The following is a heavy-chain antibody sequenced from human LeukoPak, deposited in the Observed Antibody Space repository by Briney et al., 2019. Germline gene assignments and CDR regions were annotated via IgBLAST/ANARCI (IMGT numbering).Heavy chain of an antibody. CDR2: IYPGDSDT. CDR1: GYSFSSYW. V-gene: IGHV5-51*01. CDR3: AIIGYSGYDWGGFDY. Sequence: GESLKISCKGSGYSFSSYWIGWVRQMPGKGLEWMGIIYPGDSDTRYSPSFQGQVTISADKSISTAYLQWSSLKASDSAMYYCAIIGYSGYDWGGFDYWGRGTLVTVSS. J-gene: IGHJ4*02. D-gene: IGHD5-12*01.